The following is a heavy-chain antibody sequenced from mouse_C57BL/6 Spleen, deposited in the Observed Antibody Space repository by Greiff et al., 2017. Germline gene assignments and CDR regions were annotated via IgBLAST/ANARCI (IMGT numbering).Heavy chain of an antibody. D-gene: IGHD1-1*01. V-gene: IGHV1-64*01. CDR2: IHPNSGST. CDR1: GYTFTSYW. J-gene: IGHJ1*03. CDR3: ARATTVVAHWYFDV. Sequence: QVQLQQPGAELVKPGASVKLSCKASGYTFTSYWMHWVKQRPGPGLEWIGMIHPNSGSTNYNEKLKSKATLTVDKSSSTAYMQLSSLTSEDSAVXYCARATTVVAHWYFDVWGTGTTVTVSS.